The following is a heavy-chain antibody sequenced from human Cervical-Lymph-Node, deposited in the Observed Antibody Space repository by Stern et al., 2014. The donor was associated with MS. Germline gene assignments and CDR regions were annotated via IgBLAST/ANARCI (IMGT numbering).Heavy chain of an antibody. J-gene: IGHJ4*02. CDR2: IHTIGTT. D-gene: IGHD6-6*01. V-gene: IGHV3-66*01. CDR1: GFPVSASY. CDR3: AREIAGRLFED. Sequence: EVQLVESGGGLVQPGGSLRLSCEASGFPVSASYMNWVRQAPGKGLEWVSRIHTIGTTHYADSVKGRFTISRANAKNALYLQMDSLRVEDTAVYYCAREIAGRLFEDWGRGTLVAVSP.